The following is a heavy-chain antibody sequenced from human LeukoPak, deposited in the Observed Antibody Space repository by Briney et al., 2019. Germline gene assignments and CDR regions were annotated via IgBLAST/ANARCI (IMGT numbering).Heavy chain of an antibody. J-gene: IGHJ4*02. Sequence: GGSLRLSCAASGFTFSSYAMSWVRLAPGKGLEWVSSIGGSGDSTYYADSVKGWFTISRDNSKNTLYLQMNSLRAEDTAVYYCAKRPGDYGGKYFDYWGQGTLVTVSS. CDR2: IGGSGDST. CDR1: GFTFSSYA. D-gene: IGHD4-23*01. CDR3: AKRPGDYGGKYFDY. V-gene: IGHV3-23*01.